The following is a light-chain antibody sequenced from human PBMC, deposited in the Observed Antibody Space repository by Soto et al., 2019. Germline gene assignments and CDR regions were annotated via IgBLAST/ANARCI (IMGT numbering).Light chain of an antibody. Sequence: QSVLTQPASVSGSPGQSITISCTGTSSDVGGFNYVSWYQQHPGKAPKLMIYDVTNRPSGVPDRFSGSKSGTSASLAITGLQAEDEADYYCQSYDSSLSVIFGTGTKVTVL. CDR2: DVT. CDR1: SSDVGGFNY. V-gene: IGLV2-14*03. CDR3: QSYDSSLSVI. J-gene: IGLJ1*01.